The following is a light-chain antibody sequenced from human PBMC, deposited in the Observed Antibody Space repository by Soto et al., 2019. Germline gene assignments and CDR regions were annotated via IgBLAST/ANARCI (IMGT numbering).Light chain of an antibody. CDR3: SSYTSSSTLS. CDR2: EVS. Sequence: QSALTQSASVSGSPGQSITISCTGTSSDVGGYNYVSWYQQHPGKAPKLMIYEVSNRPSGVSNRFSGSKSGNTASLTISGLQAEDEADYYCSSYTSSSTLSFGTGTKVTVL. V-gene: IGLV2-14*01. J-gene: IGLJ1*01. CDR1: SSDVGGYNY.